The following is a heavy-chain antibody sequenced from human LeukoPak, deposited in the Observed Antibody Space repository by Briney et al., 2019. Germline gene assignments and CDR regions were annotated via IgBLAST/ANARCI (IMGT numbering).Heavy chain of an antibody. CDR1: GFTFSSYS. Sequence: PRGSLRLSRVPSGFTFSSYSMNWVRQAPGEGPEWISSISGSLTHIYYADSLKGRFTVSRDNAKNSLYLQMKTLRVEATAVYDCERDPPGSGSLLHFEYWGQGTVVTVSS. V-gene: IGHV3-21*01. CDR3: ERDPPGSGSLLHFEY. D-gene: IGHD5-12*01. CDR2: ISGSLTHI. J-gene: IGHJ4*02.